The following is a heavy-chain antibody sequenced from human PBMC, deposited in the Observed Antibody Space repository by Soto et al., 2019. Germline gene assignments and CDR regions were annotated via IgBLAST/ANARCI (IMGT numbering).Heavy chain of an antibody. CDR2: ISGSGGST. CDR3: AKSAPSGPGLEWFTLDP. V-gene: IGHV3-23*01. D-gene: IGHD3-3*01. J-gene: IGHJ5*02. CDR1: GFTFSSYA. Sequence: GGSLRLSCAASGFTFSSYAMSWVRQAPGKGLEWVSAISGSGGSTYYADSVKGRFTISRDNSKNTLYLQMNSLRAEDTAVYYCAKSAPSGPGLEWFTLDPWGQGTLVTVSS.